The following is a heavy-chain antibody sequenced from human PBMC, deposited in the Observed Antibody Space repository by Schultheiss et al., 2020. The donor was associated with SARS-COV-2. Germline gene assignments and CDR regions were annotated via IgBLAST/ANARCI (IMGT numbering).Heavy chain of an antibody. J-gene: IGHJ4*02. CDR3: ARDPTLDYGDYDY. CDR1: GFTFSSYA. CDR2: MSYDGSNQ. V-gene: IGHV3-30*03. Sequence: GGSLRLSCAASGFTFSSYAMHWVRQAPGKGLEWVAVMSYDGSNQYYADSVKGRFTISRDNSKNTLYLQMNSLRAEDTAVYYCARDPTLDYGDYDYWGQGTLVTVSS. D-gene: IGHD4-17*01.